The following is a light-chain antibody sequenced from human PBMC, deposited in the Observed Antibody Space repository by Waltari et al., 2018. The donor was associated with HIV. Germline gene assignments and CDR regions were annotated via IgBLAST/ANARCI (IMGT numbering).Light chain of an antibody. J-gene: IGLJ2*01. CDR3: QSYDTTTPVV. CDR2: EDN. V-gene: IGLV6-57*01. Sequence: NFMLTQPHSVSESPGKTVSISCTRSSGSIASSYVQWYQQRPGSSPTAVLFEDNQRPSGVPERFSGSIDSSSNSASLTISGLKTEDEADYYCQSYDTTTPVVFGGGTRLTVL. CDR1: SGSIASSY.